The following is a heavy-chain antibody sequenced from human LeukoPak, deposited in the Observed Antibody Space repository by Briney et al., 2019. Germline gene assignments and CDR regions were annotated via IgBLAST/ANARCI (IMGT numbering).Heavy chain of an antibody. CDR1: GFTFTTYW. J-gene: IGHJ3*02. CDR3: AKPTGSRGGAFDI. D-gene: IGHD3-10*01. V-gene: IGHV3-7*01. CDR2: IKQDGNEK. Sequence: GGSLRLSCAASGFTFTTYWMSWVRQAPGKGLEWVANIKQDGNEKYYVDSVKGRFTISRDNAKNSLYLQMNSLRVEDTAVYYCAKPTGSRGGAFDIWGQGTMVTVSS.